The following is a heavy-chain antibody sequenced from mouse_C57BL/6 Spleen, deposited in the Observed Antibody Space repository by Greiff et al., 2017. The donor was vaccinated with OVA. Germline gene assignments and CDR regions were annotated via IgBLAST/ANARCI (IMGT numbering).Heavy chain of an antibody. Sequence: VQLQQSGPGLVKPSQSLSLTCSVTGYSITSGYYWNWIRQFPGNKLEWMGYISYDGSNNYNPSLKNRISITRDTSKNQFFLKLNSVTTEDTATYYCARGGPYGYDGTMDYWGQGTSVTVSS. CDR2: ISYDGSN. J-gene: IGHJ4*01. V-gene: IGHV3-6*01. CDR3: ARGGPYGYDGTMDY. D-gene: IGHD2-2*01. CDR1: GYSITSGYY.